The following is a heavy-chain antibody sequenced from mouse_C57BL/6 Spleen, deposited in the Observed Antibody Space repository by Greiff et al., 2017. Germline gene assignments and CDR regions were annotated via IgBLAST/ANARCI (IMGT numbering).Heavy chain of an antibody. D-gene: IGHD1-1*02. CDR1: GYTFTSYW. CDR3: ATLLLWYPLFDY. J-gene: IGHJ2*01. Sequence: VQLQQPGAELVKPGASVKLSCKASGYTFTSYWMHWVKQSPGRGLEWIGRIDPNSGGTKYNEKFKSKATLTVDKPSSTGYMQLSSLTSDDSAVYYCATLLLWYPLFDYWGQGTTLTVSS. CDR2: IDPNSGGT. V-gene: IGHV1-72*01.